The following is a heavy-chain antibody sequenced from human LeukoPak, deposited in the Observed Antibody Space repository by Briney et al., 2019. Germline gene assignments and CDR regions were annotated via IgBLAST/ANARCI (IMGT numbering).Heavy chain of an antibody. Sequence: GGSLRLSCAASGFTFSDHYMSWIRQAPGKGLEWISHISSSGRMINYADSVKGRFTISGDNAKNSLYLQMNSLRAEDTAVYYCARGGGPTVTTQSSIDYWGQGTLLTVSS. V-gene: IGHV3-11*01. D-gene: IGHD4-17*01. CDR3: ARGGGPTVTTQSSIDY. CDR1: GFTFSDHY. CDR2: ISSSGRMI. J-gene: IGHJ4*02.